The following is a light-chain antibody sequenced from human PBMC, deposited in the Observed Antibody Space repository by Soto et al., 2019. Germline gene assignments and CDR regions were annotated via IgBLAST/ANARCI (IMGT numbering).Light chain of an antibody. CDR3: QNDNRSPWT. J-gene: IGKJ1*01. CDR2: GAS. V-gene: IGKV1-27*01. Sequence: DIQMTQSPSSLSASVGDRVTITCRASEGISNYLAWYQQKPWKVPKLLIYGASTLQSGVPSRFNGSGSGTYVTLSISKLQTEDVAIYYGQNDNRSPWTFGQGTKVESK. CDR1: EGISNY.